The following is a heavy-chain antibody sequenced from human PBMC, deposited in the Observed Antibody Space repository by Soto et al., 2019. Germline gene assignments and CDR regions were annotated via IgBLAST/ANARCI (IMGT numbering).Heavy chain of an antibody. CDR2: VYSSGGT. Sequence: SETLSLTCTVSGGSMSSYYWTRIRQPAGKGLEWIGRVYSSGGTHYNPSLKSRVTISIDTSKNQFSLRLLSVTDADTAVYFCARGQRFSDWFDPWGQGTLVTVSS. D-gene: IGHD3-3*01. CDR3: ARGQRFSDWFDP. J-gene: IGHJ5*02. CDR1: GGSMSSYY. V-gene: IGHV4-4*07.